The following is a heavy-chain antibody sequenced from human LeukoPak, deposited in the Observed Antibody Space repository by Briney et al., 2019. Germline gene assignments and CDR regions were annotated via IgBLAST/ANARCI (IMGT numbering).Heavy chain of an antibody. J-gene: IGHJ3*02. CDR3: TTAGMTTVTTSRNEDAFDI. CDR1: GFTLSSYA. V-gene: IGHV3-15*01. D-gene: IGHD4-17*01. Sequence: PGGSLRLSCAASGFTLSSYAMSWVRQAPGKGLEWVGRIKSNTDGGTTDYAAPVKGRFTISRDDSKNTLYLLMNSLKTEDTAVYYCTTAGMTTVTTSRNEDAFDIWGQGTMVTVSS. CDR2: IKSNTDGGTT.